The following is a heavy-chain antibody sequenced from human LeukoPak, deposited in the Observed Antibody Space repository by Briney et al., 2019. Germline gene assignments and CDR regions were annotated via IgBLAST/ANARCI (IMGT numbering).Heavy chain of an antibody. J-gene: IGHJ4*02. D-gene: IGHD2-15*01. CDR2: ISGSGGST. V-gene: IGHV3-23*01. Sequence: GGSLRLSCAVSGFSFSSFALSWVRQAPGKGLEWVSAISGSGGSTYYADSVKGRFTISRDNSKNTLYLQMNSLRAEDTAVYYCAKGRGGYFDYWGQGTLVTVSS. CDR3: AKGRGGYFDY. CDR1: GFSFSSFA.